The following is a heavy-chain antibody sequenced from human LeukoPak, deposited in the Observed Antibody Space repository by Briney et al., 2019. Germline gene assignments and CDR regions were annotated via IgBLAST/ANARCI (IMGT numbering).Heavy chain of an antibody. Sequence: GGSLRLSCAASGFIFSSYWMAWVRQAPGKGLEWVANIKEDGSDKNYVDSVKGRFTISRDNAKNSLYLQMNSLRAEDTAVYYCAREGPDYGDWGWFDPWGQGTLVTVSS. CDR3: AREGPDYGDWGWFDP. J-gene: IGHJ5*02. D-gene: IGHD4-17*01. CDR1: GFIFSSYW. V-gene: IGHV3-7*01. CDR2: IKEDGSDK.